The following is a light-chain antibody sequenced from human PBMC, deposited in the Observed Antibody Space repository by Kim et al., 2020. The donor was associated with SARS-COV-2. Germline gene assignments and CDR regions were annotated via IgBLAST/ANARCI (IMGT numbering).Light chain of an antibody. CDR1: NIGSKS. Sequence: SYELTQPLSVSVVPGKTARITCGGNNIGSKSVHWYQQKPGQAPVLVIYYDSDRPSGIPERFSGSNSGNTATLTISRVEAGDEADYYCQVWDSSSDHVVF. CDR2: YDS. V-gene: IGLV3-21*04. J-gene: IGLJ2*01. CDR3: QVWDSSSDHVV.